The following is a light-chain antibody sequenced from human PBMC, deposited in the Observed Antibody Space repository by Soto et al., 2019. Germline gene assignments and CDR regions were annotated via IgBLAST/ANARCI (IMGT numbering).Light chain of an antibody. V-gene: IGKV1-6*01. CDR3: LQDYYFPYT. CDR1: QGISFD. Sequence: AIPMTQSPSSLSTSVGDRVTITCRASQGISFDVAWYQQKPGKAPKLLIYAASSLQSGVPSRFSGSGSGTDFTLTISSLQPEDFATYYCLQDYYFPYTFGQGTKLEIK. J-gene: IGKJ2*01. CDR2: AAS.